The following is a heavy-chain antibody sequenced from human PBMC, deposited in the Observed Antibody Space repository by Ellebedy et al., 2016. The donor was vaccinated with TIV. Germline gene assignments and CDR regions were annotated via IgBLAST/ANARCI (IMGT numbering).Heavy chain of an antibody. Sequence: AASVKVSCKASGYTLTGPYMHWVRPPPGQGLEWMGWINTNSGDTNYAQNFQGRVTMTRDTPISTAYMELSRLRSDDTAVYSCARGCSTTTCSGDYSYAMAVWGQGTTVTVSS. CDR3: ARGCSTTTCSGDYSYAMAV. CDR2: INTNSGDT. V-gene: IGHV1-2*02. D-gene: IGHD2-2*01. CDR1: GYTLTGPY. J-gene: IGHJ6*02.